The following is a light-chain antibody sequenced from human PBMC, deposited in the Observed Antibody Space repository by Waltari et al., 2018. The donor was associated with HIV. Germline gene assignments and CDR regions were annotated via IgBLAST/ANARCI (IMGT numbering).Light chain of an antibody. Sequence: QSVLTQPPSVSGAPGQRVTISCTGSSSNIGAGYDVHWYQQFPGSAPKLLIYGNVNRPSGVPDRFSDSKSGTSASLAITGLQAEDEADYDCQSYDSSLSGSVFGGGTKLTVL. CDR1: SSNIGAGYD. J-gene: IGLJ3*02. V-gene: IGLV1-40*01. CDR3: QSYDSSLSGSV. CDR2: GNV.